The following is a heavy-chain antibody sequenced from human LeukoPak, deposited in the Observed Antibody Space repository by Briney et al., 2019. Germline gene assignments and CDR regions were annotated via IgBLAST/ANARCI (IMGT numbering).Heavy chain of an antibody. D-gene: IGHD2-2*01. V-gene: IGHV1-2*02. Sequence: ASVKVSCKASGYTFTAYYLHWVRQAPGQGFEWMGWINPSDGGTNYAPKFQGRVTMTRDTSISTAFMDLSRLTSDDTAVYFCARSDKCTTCSIDYWGQGTLVIVSS. J-gene: IGHJ4*02. CDR1: GYTFTAYY. CDR2: INPSDGGT. CDR3: ARSDKCTTCSIDY.